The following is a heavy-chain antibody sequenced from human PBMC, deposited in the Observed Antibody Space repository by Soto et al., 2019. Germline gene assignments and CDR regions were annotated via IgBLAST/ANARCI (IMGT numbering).Heavy chain of an antibody. CDR1: GYTFTSYA. J-gene: IGHJ6*02. Sequence: QVQLVQSGAEEKKPGASVKVSCKASGYTFTSYAMHWVRKAPGQRLEWMGWINAGNGNTKYSQKFQGRVTITRDTSASPAYMELSSLRSEDTAVYYCARDPSYYGMDVWGQGTTVTVSS. CDR3: ARDPSYYGMDV. CDR2: INAGNGNT. V-gene: IGHV1-3*05.